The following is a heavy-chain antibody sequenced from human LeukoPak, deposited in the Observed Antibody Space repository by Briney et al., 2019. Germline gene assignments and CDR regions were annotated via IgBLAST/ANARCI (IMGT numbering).Heavy chain of an antibody. Sequence: ASVKVSCKASGYTFTGYYMHWVRQAPGQGLEWMGWINPNSGGTNYAQKFQGRVTITADESTSTAYMELSSLRSEDTAVYYCARARYYYYMDVWGKGTTVTISS. J-gene: IGHJ6*03. CDR3: ARARYYYYMDV. CDR1: GYTFTGYY. V-gene: IGHV1-2*02. CDR2: INPNSGGT.